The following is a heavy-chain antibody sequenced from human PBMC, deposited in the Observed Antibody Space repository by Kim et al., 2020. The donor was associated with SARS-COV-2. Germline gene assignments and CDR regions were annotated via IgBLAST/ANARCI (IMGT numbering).Heavy chain of an antibody. D-gene: IGHD6-13*01. Sequence: ADSVKGRFTISRDNAKNTLYLQMNSLRAEDTAVYYCARDAIAAAGEYFQHWGQGTLVTVSS. J-gene: IGHJ1*01. CDR3: ARDAIAAAGEYFQH. V-gene: IGHV3-74*01.